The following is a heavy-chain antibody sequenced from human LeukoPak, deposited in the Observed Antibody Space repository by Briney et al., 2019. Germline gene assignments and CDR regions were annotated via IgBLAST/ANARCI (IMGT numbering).Heavy chain of an antibody. CDR2: IYSGGST. V-gene: IGHV3-66*01. D-gene: IGHD7-27*01. Sequence: GGSLTLSCTASGFTVSSNYMSWVRQAPGKGLEWLSIIYSGGSTYYAGSVKGRFTISRDNSKNTLYLQMNNLRAEDTAVYYCARANRGHPMYYFDYWGQGTLVTVPS. CDR3: ARANRGHPMYYFDY. CDR1: GFTVSSNY. J-gene: IGHJ4*02.